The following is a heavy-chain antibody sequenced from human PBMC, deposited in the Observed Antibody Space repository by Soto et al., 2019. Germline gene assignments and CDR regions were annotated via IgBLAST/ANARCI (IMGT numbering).Heavy chain of an antibody. D-gene: IGHD5-18*01. Sequence: SVKVSCKASGGTFSSYAISWVRQAPGQGLEWMGGIIPIFGTANYAQKFQGRVTITADESTSTAYMELSSLRSEDTAVYYCARVGGTAMGPPKNWGQGTLVTVSS. V-gene: IGHV1-69*13. J-gene: IGHJ4*02. CDR1: GGTFSSYA. CDR3: ARVGGTAMGPPKN. CDR2: IIPIFGTA.